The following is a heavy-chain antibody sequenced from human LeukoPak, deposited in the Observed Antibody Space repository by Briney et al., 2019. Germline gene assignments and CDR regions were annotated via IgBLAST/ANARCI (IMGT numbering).Heavy chain of an antibody. J-gene: IGHJ3*02. CDR3: AREYTGSYHTFDI. V-gene: IGHV3-48*02. CDR2: IDSGSTTM. CDR1: EFTFSAYR. Sequence: GGSLRLSCAASEFTFSAYRMDWVRQAPVKGLEWVSYIDSGSTTMNYADSVQGRFTISRDNAKNSLYLQMNSLRDEDTAVYYCAREYTGSYHTFDIWGQGTMVTVSS. D-gene: IGHD1-26*01.